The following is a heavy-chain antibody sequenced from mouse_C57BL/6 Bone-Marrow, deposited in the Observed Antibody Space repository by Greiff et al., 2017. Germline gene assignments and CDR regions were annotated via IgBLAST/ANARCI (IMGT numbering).Heavy chain of an antibody. CDR1: GFTFSSYA. Sequence: EVNLVESGGGLVKPGGSLKLSCAASGFTFSSYAMSWVRQTPEKRLEWVATISDGGSYTYYPDNVKGRFTISRDNAKNNLYLQMSHLKSEDTAMXYCARDPRWLLLDYWGQGTTLTVSS. CDR3: ARDPRWLLLDY. J-gene: IGHJ2*01. V-gene: IGHV5-4*01. CDR2: ISDGGSYT. D-gene: IGHD2-3*01.